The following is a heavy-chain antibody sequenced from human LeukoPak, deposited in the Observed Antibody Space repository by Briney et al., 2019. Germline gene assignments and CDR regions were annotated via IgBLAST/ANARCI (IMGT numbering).Heavy chain of an antibody. CDR3: ARVQSSYIAVDDY. Sequence: NPGGSLRLSYAASGFTFSSYSMNWVRQAPGKGLEWVSSISSSSSYIYYADSVKARFTISRDNAKNSLYLQMNSLRAEDTAVYYCARVQSSYIAVDDYWGQGTLVTVAS. D-gene: IGHD6-19*01. J-gene: IGHJ4*02. CDR1: GFTFSSYS. V-gene: IGHV3-21*01. CDR2: ISSSSSYI.